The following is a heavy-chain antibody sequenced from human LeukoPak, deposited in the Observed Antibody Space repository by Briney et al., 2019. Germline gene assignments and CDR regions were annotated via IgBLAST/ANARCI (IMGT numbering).Heavy chain of an antibody. D-gene: IGHD6-19*01. Sequence: GGSLRLSCAASEFSVGSNYMTWVRQAPGKGLEWVSLIYSGGSTYYADSVKGRFTISRDNSKNTLYLQMNSLRAEDTAVYYCARRSGIAVAGAFDYWGQGTLVTVPS. J-gene: IGHJ4*02. CDR3: ARRSGIAVAGAFDY. CDR1: EFSVGSNY. CDR2: IYSGGST. V-gene: IGHV3-66*04.